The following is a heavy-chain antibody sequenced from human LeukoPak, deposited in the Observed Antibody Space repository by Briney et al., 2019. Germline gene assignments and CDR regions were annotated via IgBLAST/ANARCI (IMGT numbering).Heavy chain of an antibody. J-gene: IGHJ5*02. CDR1: GGSISSYY. Sequence: SETLSLTCTVSGGSISSYYWSWIRQRPGKGLGWVGYIYYSGSTNYNPSLKSRVTISVDTSKNQFSLKLSSVTAADTAVYYCARENYYDSSGYLNWFDPWGQGTLVTVSS. V-gene: IGHV4-59*01. D-gene: IGHD3-22*01. CDR3: ARENYYDSSGYLNWFDP. CDR2: IYYSGST.